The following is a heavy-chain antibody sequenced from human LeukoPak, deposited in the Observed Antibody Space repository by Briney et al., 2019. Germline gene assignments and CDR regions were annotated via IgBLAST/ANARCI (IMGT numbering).Heavy chain of an antibody. J-gene: IGHJ4*02. D-gene: IGHD5-12*01. CDR3: ARARGGYPFDY. CDR1: GGSISSYY. V-gene: IGHV4-59*01. Sequence: PSETLSLTCTVSGGSISSYYWSWIRQPPGKGLEWIGYIYYSGSTNYNPSLKSRVTISVDTSKNQFSLKLSSVTAADTAVYYCARARGGYPFDYWGQGTLATVSS. CDR2: IYYSGST.